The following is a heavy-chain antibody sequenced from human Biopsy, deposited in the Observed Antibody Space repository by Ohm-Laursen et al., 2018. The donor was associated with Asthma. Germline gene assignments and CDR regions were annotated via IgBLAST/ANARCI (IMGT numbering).Heavy chain of an antibody. CDR3: AKDRSGTWYGFDY. CDR2: ISGNSGIT. V-gene: IGHV3-23*01. J-gene: IGHJ4*02. D-gene: IGHD6-13*01. Sequence: GSLRLSCAASGFTFRAHAMCWVRQAPGKGLEWVSTISGNSGITYYADSVKGRFTISRDSSQNTLYLHMDSLSAEDTPVYYCAKDRSGTWYGFDYWGQGTLVTVSS. CDR1: GFTFRAHA.